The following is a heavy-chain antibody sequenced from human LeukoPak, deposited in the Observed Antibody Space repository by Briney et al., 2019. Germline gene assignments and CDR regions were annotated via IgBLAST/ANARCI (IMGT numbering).Heavy chain of an antibody. J-gene: IGHJ4*02. CDR1: EFTFSSYV. CDR2: ISWNSGSI. V-gene: IGHV3-9*01. Sequence: GGSLRLSCAASEFTFSSYVMAWVRQAPGKGLEWVSGISWNSGSIGYADSVKGRFTISRDNAKNSLYLQMNSLRAEDTALYYCAKAPTVYCSSTSCYTGPFDYWGQGTLVTVSS. CDR3: AKAPTVYCSSTSCYTGPFDY. D-gene: IGHD2-2*02.